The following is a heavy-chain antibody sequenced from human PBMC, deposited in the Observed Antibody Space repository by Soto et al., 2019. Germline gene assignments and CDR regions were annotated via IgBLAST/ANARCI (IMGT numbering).Heavy chain of an antibody. CDR3: AGTYYDSSGHDNWFDP. Sequence: QVQLQQWGAGLLKPSETLSLTCAVYGGSFSGYYWSWIRQPPGKGLEWIGEINHSGSTNYNPSLKSRVTISVDTSKNQISLKLSSVTAADTAVYYCAGTYYDSSGHDNWFDPWGQGTLVTVSS. CDR2: INHSGST. J-gene: IGHJ5*02. D-gene: IGHD3-22*01. CDR1: GGSFSGYY. V-gene: IGHV4-34*01.